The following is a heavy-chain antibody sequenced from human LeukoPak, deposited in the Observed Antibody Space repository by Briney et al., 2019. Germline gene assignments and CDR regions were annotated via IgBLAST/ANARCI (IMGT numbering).Heavy chain of an antibody. CDR2: ISGSGGST. CDR3: AKGLLRWLAGTHAFDI. CDR1: GFTFSSYA. D-gene: IGHD6-19*01. Sequence: GGSLRLSCAASGFTFSSYAVSWVRQAPGKGLEWVSAISGSGGSTYYADSVKGRFTISRDNSKNALYLQMNSLRAEDTAVYYCAKGLLRWLAGTHAFDIWGQGTMVTVSS. J-gene: IGHJ3*02. V-gene: IGHV3-23*01.